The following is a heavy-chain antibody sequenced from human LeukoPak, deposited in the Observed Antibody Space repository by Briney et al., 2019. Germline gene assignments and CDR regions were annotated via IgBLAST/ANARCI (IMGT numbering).Heavy chain of an antibody. D-gene: IGHD5-18*01. J-gene: IGHJ4*02. V-gene: IGHV3-48*03. CDR3: ARGSGDTAMAR. CDR2: ISSSGSTI. CDR1: GFTFSSYE. Sequence: GGSLKLSCAASGFTFSSYEMNWVRQAPGKGLEWVSYISSSGSTIYYADSVKGRFTISRDNAKNSLYLQMNGLRAEDTAVYYCARGSGDTAMARWGQGTLVTVSS.